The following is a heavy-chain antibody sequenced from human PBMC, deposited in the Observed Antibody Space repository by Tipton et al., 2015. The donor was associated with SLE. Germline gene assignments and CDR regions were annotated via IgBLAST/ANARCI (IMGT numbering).Heavy chain of an antibody. CDR2: VYYTGRT. J-gene: IGHJ1*01. CDR1: GGSITGYH. D-gene: IGHD2/OR15-2a*01. CDR3: VRLRREHQIVRLGWF. V-gene: IGHV4-59*12. Sequence: TLSLTCTVSGGSITGYHWSWIRQPPGKGLEWIGYVYYTGRTNYDPSLRSRVTMSVDTSKNVFSLNVSSVTAADTAVYYCVRLRREHQIVRLGWFWGLGTLVTVSS.